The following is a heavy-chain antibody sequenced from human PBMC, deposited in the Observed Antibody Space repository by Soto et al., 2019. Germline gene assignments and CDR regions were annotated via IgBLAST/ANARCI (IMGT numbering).Heavy chain of an antibody. D-gene: IGHD2-15*01. CDR3: AREFCSGGNCYTYYFDP. Sequence: GGSLRLSCAASGFTFDSCVMSWVRHAPGKGLVWVSHINTDGSNTNYADSVKGRFTISRDNAKSTLFLQMNSLRDEDTAVYYCAREFCSGGNCYTYYFDPWGQGIPVTVSS. CDR1: GFTFDSCV. CDR2: INTDGSNT. V-gene: IGHV3-74*01. J-gene: IGHJ5*02.